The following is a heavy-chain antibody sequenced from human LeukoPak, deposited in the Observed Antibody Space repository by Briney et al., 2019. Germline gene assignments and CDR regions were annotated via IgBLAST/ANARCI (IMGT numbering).Heavy chain of an antibody. CDR2: ISDSGGST. CDR3: ASSYGSSAYYPFDY. Sequence: GGSRKLSWVAPGFAFRNNAMSWFRKAPGKGLEWFSLISDSGGSTNYADSVKGRFTISRDNSKNTLYLQMNTLRAEDTAIYYCASSYGSSAYYPFDYWGQGTLVTVFS. CDR1: GFAFRNNA. J-gene: IGHJ4*02. V-gene: IGHV3-23*01. D-gene: IGHD3-22*01.